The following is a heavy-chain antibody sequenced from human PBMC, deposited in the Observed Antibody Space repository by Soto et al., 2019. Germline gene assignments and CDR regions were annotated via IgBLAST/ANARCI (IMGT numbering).Heavy chain of an antibody. V-gene: IGHV4-39*07. CDR1: GGSVNNNDYY. D-gene: IGHD3-22*01. J-gene: IGHJ4*02. CDR2: MYYSGST. Sequence: TSETLSLTCTVSGGSVNNNDYYWSWIRQPPGKGLEWIGIMYYSGSTDYNPSLRSRVSMSVDTSQNHFSLMLNSVTAADTAVYYCARPRSSGYAGEFDYWGQGTLVTVSS. CDR3: ARPRSSGYAGEFDY.